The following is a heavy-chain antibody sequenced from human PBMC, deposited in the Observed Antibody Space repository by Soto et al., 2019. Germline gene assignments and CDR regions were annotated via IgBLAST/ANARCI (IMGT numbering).Heavy chain of an antibody. J-gene: IGHJ3*02. Sequence: PGESLKISCKGSGYSFTSYWIGWVRQMPGKGLEWMGIIYPGDSDTRYSPSFQGQVTISADKSISTAYLQWSSLKASDTAMYYCARVPIIIPEDGIIDNDAFDIWGQGTMVTVSS. CDR3: ARVPIIIPEDGIIDNDAFDI. D-gene: IGHD3-16*02. CDR2: IYPGDSDT. CDR1: GYSFTSYW. V-gene: IGHV5-51*01.